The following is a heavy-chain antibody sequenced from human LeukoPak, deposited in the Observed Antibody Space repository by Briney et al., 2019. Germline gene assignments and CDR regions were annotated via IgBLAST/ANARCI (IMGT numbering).Heavy chain of an antibody. J-gene: IGHJ4*02. D-gene: IGHD5-12*01. CDR1: GYTSTSYG. V-gene: IGHV1-18*01. Sequence: ASVKVSCKASGYTSTSYGISWVRQAPGQGLEWMGWISAYNGNTNYAQKLQGRVTMTTDTSTSTAYMELRSLRSDDTAVYYCARVKFGGYSGYDPLYYFDYWGQGTLVTVSS. CDR3: ARVKFGGYSGYDPLYYFDY. CDR2: ISAYNGNT.